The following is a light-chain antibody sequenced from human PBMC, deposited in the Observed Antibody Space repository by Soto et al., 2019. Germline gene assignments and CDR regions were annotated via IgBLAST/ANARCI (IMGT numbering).Light chain of an antibody. J-gene: IGKJ1*01. CDR2: HAS. V-gene: IGKV3-15*01. Sequence: EIVMTQSPATLSVSPGERATLSCRASQSVSSDLVWYQQKPGQSPRLLIFHASTRATGIPARCSGSGSVTEVTLTISSLQSEDFAVYYCQQYNDWPRTFGQGTKVEIK. CDR1: QSVSSD. CDR3: QQYNDWPRT.